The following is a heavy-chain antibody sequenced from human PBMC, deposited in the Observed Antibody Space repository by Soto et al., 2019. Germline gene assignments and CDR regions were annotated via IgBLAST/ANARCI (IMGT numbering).Heavy chain of an antibody. V-gene: IGHV4-38-2*02. CDR2: IYHSGST. D-gene: IGHD6-6*01. J-gene: IGHJ6*02. Sequence: LETLSLTCALSAYSISSGYYWGWIRQPTGKGLEWIGSIYHSGSTYYNPSLKSRVTISVDTSKNQFSLKLSSVTAADTAVYYCARDHIAARPYGMDVWGQGSTGTAP. CDR3: ARDHIAARPYGMDV. CDR1: AYSISSGYY.